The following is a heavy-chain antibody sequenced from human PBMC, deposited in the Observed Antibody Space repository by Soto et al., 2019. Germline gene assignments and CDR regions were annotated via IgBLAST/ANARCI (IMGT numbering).Heavy chain of an antibody. J-gene: IGHJ6*02. V-gene: IGHV4-59*12. D-gene: IGHD6-13*01. Sequence: SETLSLTCTVSGGSISSYYWSWIRQPPGKGLEWIGYIYYSGSTNYNPSLKSRVTISVDTSKNQFSLKLSSVTAADTAVYYCARESGSSWYYYGMDVWGQGTTVTVSS. CDR1: GGSISSYY. CDR2: IYYSGST. CDR3: ARESGSSWYYYGMDV.